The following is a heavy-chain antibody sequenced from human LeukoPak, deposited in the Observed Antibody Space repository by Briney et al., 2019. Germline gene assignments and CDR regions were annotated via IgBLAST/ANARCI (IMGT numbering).Heavy chain of an antibody. Sequence: ASVKVSCKASGGTFSSYAISWVRQAPGQGLEWMGGTIPIFATANYAQKFQGRVTITADESTSTAYMELSSLRSEDTAVYYCARGPITTRSHFDYWGRGTLVTVSS. D-gene: IGHD3-22*01. CDR3: ARGPITTRSHFDY. CDR1: GGTFSSYA. V-gene: IGHV1-69*13. CDR2: TIPIFATA. J-gene: IGHJ4*02.